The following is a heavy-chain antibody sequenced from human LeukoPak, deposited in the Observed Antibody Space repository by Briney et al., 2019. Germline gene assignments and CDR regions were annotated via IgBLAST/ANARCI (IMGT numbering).Heavy chain of an antibody. CDR1: GFTFRSYA. CDR2: IRYDGSNK. CDR3: AKAYCGGDCDANWFDP. J-gene: IGHJ5*02. V-gene: IGHV3-30*02. Sequence: LPGGSLRLSCAASGFTFRSYAMHWVRQAPGKGLEWVAFIRYDGSNKYYADSVKGRFTISRDNSKNTLYLQMNSLRAEDTAVYYCAKAYCGGDCDANWFDPWGQGTLVTVSS. D-gene: IGHD2-21*02.